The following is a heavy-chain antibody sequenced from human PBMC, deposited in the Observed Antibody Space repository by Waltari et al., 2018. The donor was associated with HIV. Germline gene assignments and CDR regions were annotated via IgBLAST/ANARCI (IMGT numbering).Heavy chain of an antibody. D-gene: IGHD5-12*01. J-gene: IGHJ4*02. V-gene: IGHV3-7*01. CDR1: GFTCSSAW. CDR3: ARLRGGYDFDY. CDR2: IKQNGSEK. Sequence: EVQLVESGGGLVQPGGSLRLSCAASGFTCSSAWMSWVRQAPGKGRECVANIKQNGSEKSYVDSVKGVFTISRDNAKNSLSLQRNNLRAEDTAVYYCARLRGGYDFDYWGQGTLVTVSS.